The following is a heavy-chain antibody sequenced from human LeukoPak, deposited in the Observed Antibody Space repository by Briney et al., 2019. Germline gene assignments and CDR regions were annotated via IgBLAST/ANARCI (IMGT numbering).Heavy chain of an antibody. Sequence: SETLSLTCTISGGSISSSSYYWGWIRQPPGKGLEWIGSISCSGSTYYNPSLKSRVTISVDTSKNQFSLYLDSVTAADTAVYYCAGSMVRGVIITWGQGTLVTVSS. D-gene: IGHD3-10*01. CDR3: AGSMVRGVIIT. V-gene: IGHV4-39*07. J-gene: IGHJ5*02. CDR2: ISCSGST. CDR1: GGSISSSSYY.